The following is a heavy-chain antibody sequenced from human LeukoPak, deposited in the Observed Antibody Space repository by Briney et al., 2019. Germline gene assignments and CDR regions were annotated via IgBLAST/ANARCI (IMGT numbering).Heavy chain of an antibody. CDR3: SPESGAFCPFGY. V-gene: IGHV4-4*02. Sequence: SETLSLTCDVSGGSISSTNWWSCVRQPPGQGLEWIGEISPSGETNYNPSLTGRVTMSLDKSRNQLSLKLTSVTAADTAIYYCSPESGAFCPFGYWGQGTLVIVPP. D-gene: IGHD1-26*01. CDR1: GGSISSTNW. CDR2: ISPSGET. J-gene: IGHJ4*02.